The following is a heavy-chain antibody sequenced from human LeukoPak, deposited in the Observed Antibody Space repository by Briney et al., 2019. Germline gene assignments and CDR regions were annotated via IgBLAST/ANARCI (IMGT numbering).Heavy chain of an antibody. D-gene: IGHD1-26*01. CDR3: AGYGGRYPYYMDV. CDR1: GFTFSSYA. CDR2: ISGSGGST. J-gene: IGHJ6*03. Sequence: PGGSLRLSCAASGFTFSSYAMSWVRQAPGKGLEWVSAISGSGGSTYYADSVKGRFTISRDNSKNTLYLQMNSLRAEDTAVYYCAGYGGRYPYYMDVWGKGTTVTISS. V-gene: IGHV3-23*01.